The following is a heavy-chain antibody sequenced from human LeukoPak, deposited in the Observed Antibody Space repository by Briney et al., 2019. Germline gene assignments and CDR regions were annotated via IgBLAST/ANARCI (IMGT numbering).Heavy chain of an antibody. CDR3: ATARDTAMDPFDY. V-gene: IGHV3-21*01. D-gene: IGHD5-18*01. Sequence: GGSLRLSCAASGFTFSSYSMNWVRQAPGKGLEWVSSISSSSSYIYYADSVKGRFTISRDNAKNSLYLQMDSLRAEDTAVYYCATARDTAMDPFDYWGQGALVTVSS. CDR2: ISSSSSYI. CDR1: GFTFSSYS. J-gene: IGHJ4*02.